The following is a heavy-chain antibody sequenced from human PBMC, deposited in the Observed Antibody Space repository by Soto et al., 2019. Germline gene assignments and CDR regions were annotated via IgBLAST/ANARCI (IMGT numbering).Heavy chain of an antibody. CDR3: ARYRESSSFTYDILTGYDY. Sequence: SETLSLTCTVSGGSISSGGYYWSWIRQHPGKGLEWIGYIYYSGSTYYNPSLKSRVTISVDTSKNQFSLKLSSVTAADTAVYYCARYRESSSFTYDILTGYDYWGQGTLVTVSS. CDR1: GGSISSGGYY. CDR2: IYYSGST. V-gene: IGHV4-31*03. D-gene: IGHD3-9*01. J-gene: IGHJ4*02.